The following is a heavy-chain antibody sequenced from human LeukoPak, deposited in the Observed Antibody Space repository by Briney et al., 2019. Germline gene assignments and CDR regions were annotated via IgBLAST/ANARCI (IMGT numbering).Heavy chain of an antibody. Sequence: PGGSLRLSCAASGFSFSSYYMSWVRQAPGKGLEWVASVKQDGSEKYYVDSVKGRFTFSRDNAKNSLYLQMDSLRAEDTAVYYCARDKSAGADTGSSFYYWGQGALVTVSS. CDR1: GFSFSSYY. D-gene: IGHD3-10*01. CDR2: VKQDGSEK. J-gene: IGHJ4*02. V-gene: IGHV3-7*03. CDR3: ARDKSAGADTGSSFYY.